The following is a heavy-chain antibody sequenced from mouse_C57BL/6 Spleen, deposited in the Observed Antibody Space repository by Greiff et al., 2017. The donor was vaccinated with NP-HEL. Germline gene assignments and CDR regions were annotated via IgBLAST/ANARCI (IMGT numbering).Heavy chain of an antibody. V-gene: IGHV1-64*01. J-gene: IGHJ4*01. CDR2: IHPNSGST. Sequence: QVHVKQPGAELVKPGASVKLSCKASGYTFTSYWMHWVKQRPGQGLEWIGMIHPNSGSTNYNEKFKGKATLTADKSSSTAYMQLSSLTSEDSAVYYCTSDIVATGYYYAMDYWGQGTSVTVSS. CDR3: TSDIVATGYYYAMDY. D-gene: IGHD2-12*01. CDR1: GYTFTSYW.